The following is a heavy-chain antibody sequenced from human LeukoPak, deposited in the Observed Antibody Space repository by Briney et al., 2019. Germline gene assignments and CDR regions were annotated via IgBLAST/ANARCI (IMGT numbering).Heavy chain of an antibody. CDR2: IRYDGLNK. Sequence: GGSLRLSCAASGFTFSSYAMHWVRQAPGKGLEWVAFIRYDGLNKYFADSVKGRFTVSRDNSRNTVSLQMNSLSAEDTAIYHCAKAGVSSPYYFDYWGQGTLVTVSS. CDR1: GFTFSSYA. J-gene: IGHJ4*02. V-gene: IGHV3-30*02. CDR3: AKAGVSSPYYFDY. D-gene: IGHD3-10*01.